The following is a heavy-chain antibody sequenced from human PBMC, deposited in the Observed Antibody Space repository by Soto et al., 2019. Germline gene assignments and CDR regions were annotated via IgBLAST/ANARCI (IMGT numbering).Heavy chain of an antibody. D-gene: IGHD6-19*01. CDR3: AQHSSVWFDY. Sequence: GASVNVSFKASGGTFSSYAISWVRQAPGQGLEWMGGIIPIFGTANYAQKFQGRVTITADESTSTAYMELSSLRSEDTAVYYCAQHSSVWFDYWGQGTLVTVSS. CDR2: IIPIFGTA. CDR1: GGTFSSYA. J-gene: IGHJ4*02. V-gene: IGHV1-69*01.